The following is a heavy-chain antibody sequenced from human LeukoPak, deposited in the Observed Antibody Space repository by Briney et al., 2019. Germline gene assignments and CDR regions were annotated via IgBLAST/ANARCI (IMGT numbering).Heavy chain of an antibody. J-gene: IGHJ3*02. V-gene: IGHV3-74*01. CDR2: INSDGSST. Sequence: SGGSLRLSCVASGFMFSSYWMNWVRQAPGKGLVWVSRINSDGSSTSYADSVKGRFTISRDNAKNTLFLQMNSLRAEDTAVCYCARGPGAFDIWGQGTMVTVSS. CDR3: ARGPGAFDI. CDR1: GFMFSSYW. D-gene: IGHD2-2*01.